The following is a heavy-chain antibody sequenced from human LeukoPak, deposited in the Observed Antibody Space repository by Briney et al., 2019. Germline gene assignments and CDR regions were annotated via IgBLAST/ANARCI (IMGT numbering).Heavy chain of an antibody. Sequence: PGGSPRLSCAASGFTFSSYWMHWVRQAPGKGLVWVSRINSDGSSTSYADSVKGRFTISRDNAKNTLYLQMNSLRAEDTAVYYCARDRRVGATEDSHFVVYWGQGTLVTVSS. J-gene: IGHJ4*02. CDR1: GFTFSSYW. CDR2: INSDGSST. V-gene: IGHV3-74*01. CDR3: ARDRRVGATEDSHFVVY. D-gene: IGHD1-26*01.